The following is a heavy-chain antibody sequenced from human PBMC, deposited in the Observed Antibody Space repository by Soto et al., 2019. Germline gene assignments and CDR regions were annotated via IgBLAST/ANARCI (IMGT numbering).Heavy chain of an antibody. Sequence: PSETLSLTCAVSGGSISSSNCWIWVRHPPGKGLEWIGEIYHSGSTNYNPSLKSRVTISVDKSKNQFSLKLSSVTAADTAVYYFERVAVAGARVSYWGQGTPVTVSS. CDR3: ERVAVAGARVSY. CDR1: GGSISSSNC. V-gene: IGHV4-4*02. CDR2: IYHSGST. D-gene: IGHD6-19*01. J-gene: IGHJ4*02.